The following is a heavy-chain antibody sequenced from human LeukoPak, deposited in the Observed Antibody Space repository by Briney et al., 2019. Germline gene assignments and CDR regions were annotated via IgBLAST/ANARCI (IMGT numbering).Heavy chain of an antibody. D-gene: IGHD1-26*01. V-gene: IGHV3-30-3*01. CDR3: ARDLNSVGAAIDY. Sequence: GGSLRLSCAASGFTFSSYAMHWVRQAPGKGLEWVAVISYDGSNKYYADSVKGRFTISRDNSKNTLYLQMNSLRAEDTAVYYCARDLNSVGAAIDYWGQGTLVTVSS. CDR2: ISYDGSNK. J-gene: IGHJ4*02. CDR1: GFTFSSYA.